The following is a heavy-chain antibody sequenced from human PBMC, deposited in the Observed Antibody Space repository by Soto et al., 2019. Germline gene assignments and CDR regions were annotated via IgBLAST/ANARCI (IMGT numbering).Heavy chain of an antibody. Sequence: EVQLLESGEGLVQPGGSLKLSCAASGFTFSNYAMSWVGQAPGKGLEWVSGIGSSGSNTYYADSVKGRFTISRDNSKNTLFLQMNSLRAEDTAEYYCARVVRYFDTPYGMDVWGQGTTVTVSS. D-gene: IGHD3-9*01. V-gene: IGHV3-23*01. CDR2: IGSSGSNT. J-gene: IGHJ6*02. CDR1: GFTFSNYA. CDR3: ARVVRYFDTPYGMDV.